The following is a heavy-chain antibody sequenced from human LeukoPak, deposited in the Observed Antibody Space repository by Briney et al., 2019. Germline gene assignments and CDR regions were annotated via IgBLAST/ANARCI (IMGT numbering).Heavy chain of an antibody. CDR2: INPSGGST. CDR3: ARVYTRITMIEGFDY. V-gene: IGHV1-46*01. Sequence: ASVKVSCKASGYTFTSYYMHWVRQAPGQGLEWMGIINPSGGSTSYAQKFQGRATMTRDTSTSTVYMELSSLRSEDTAVYYCARVYTRITMIEGFDYWGQGTLVTVSS. CDR1: GYTFTSYY. J-gene: IGHJ4*02. D-gene: IGHD3-22*01.